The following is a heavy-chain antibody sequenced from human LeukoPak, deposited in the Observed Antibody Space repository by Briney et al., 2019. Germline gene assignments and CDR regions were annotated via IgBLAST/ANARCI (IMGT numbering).Heavy chain of an antibody. J-gene: IGHJ4*02. V-gene: IGHV3-64*01. CDR3: ARDAVGATDY. D-gene: IGHD1-26*01. Sequence: PGGSLRLSCAASGFTFSSYAMHWVRQAPGKGLEYVSAISSNGGSTYYANSVKGRFTISRDNSKNTLYLQMGSLRAEDMAVYYCARDAVGATDYWGQGTLVTVSS. CDR1: GFTFSSYA. CDR2: ISSNGGST.